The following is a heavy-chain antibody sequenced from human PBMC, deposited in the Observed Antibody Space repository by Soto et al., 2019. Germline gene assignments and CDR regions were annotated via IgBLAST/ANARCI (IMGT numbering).Heavy chain of an antibody. CDR3: ARVIGGAGYY. J-gene: IGHJ4*02. V-gene: IGHV4-34*01. D-gene: IGHD3-16*01. CDR2: INHSGST. Sequence: PSETLSLTCAVYGGSFSGYYWSWIRQPPGKGLEWIGEINHSGSTNYNPSLKSRVTISVDTSKNQFSLKLSSVTAADTAVYYCARVIGGAGYYWGQGTLVTVSS. CDR1: GGSFSGYY.